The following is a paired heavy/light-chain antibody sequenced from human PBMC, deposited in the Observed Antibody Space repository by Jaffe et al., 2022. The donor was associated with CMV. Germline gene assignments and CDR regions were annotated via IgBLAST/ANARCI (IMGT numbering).Heavy chain of an antibody. J-gene: IGHJ4*02. CDR2: ISGDNVNT. CDR1: GYTFSSYG. D-gene: IGHD3-16*01. V-gene: IGHV1-18*01. CDR3: ARDEAFGVDY. Sequence: QVQLVQSGGEVKKPGASVKVSCKASGYTFSSYGISWVRQAPGQGLEWMGWISGDNVNTNYAQNFQGRFTMTTDTSTTTAYMELRSLRSDDTAVYYCARDEAFGVDYWGQGTLVTVSS.
Light chain of an antibody. CDR1: TGAVTSGYY. CDR2: TTG. Sequence: QTVVTQEPSLTVSPGGTVTLTCASSTGAVTSGYYPNWFQQKPGQAPRALIYTTGRKHSWTPARFSGSLLGGKAALALSGAQPEDEAEYYCLLYQGGAWVFGGGTKLTVL. CDR3: LLYQGGAWV. V-gene: IGLV7-43*01. J-gene: IGLJ3*02.